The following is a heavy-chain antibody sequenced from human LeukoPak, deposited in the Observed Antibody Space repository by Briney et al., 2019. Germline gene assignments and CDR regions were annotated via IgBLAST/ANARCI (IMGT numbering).Heavy chain of an antibody. D-gene: IGHD3-10*01. V-gene: IGHV3-23*01. CDR3: HTRYYGSGTFA. CDR1: GGSIGTNY. CDR2: ITGNGRST. Sequence: PSETLSLTCTVSGGSIGTNYWNWIRQPPGKGLEWVSAITGNGRSTYYADSVKGRFTISRDNSKNTLFLQINSLRAEDTAVYYCHTRYYGSGTFAWGQGILVTVSS. J-gene: IGHJ5*02.